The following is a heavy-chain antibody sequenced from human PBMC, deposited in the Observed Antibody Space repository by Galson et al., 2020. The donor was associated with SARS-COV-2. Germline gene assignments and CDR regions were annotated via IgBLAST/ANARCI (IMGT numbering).Heavy chain of an antibody. V-gene: IGHV2-26*01. Sequence: SGPTLVKPTETLTLTCTVSGFSLSNDKMGVTWIRQPPGKALEWLAHIFSNDEKSYSTSLKSRVTISKDTSKRQVVLTMTNMDPVDTATYYCARTDSGYVQPKRNYYYYYGLDVWGQGTTVTVSS. CDR3: ARTDSGYVQPKRNYYYYYGLDV. CDR1: GFSLSNDKMG. CDR2: IFSNDEK. D-gene: IGHD5-12*01. J-gene: IGHJ6*02.